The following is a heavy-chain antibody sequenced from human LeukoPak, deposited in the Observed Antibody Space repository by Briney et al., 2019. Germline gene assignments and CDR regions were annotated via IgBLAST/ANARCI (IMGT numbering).Heavy chain of an antibody. V-gene: IGHV3-30*02. CDR1: GFSFSSYG. CDR2: IRYDGSNK. D-gene: IGHD6-6*01. J-gene: IGHJ3*02. CDR3: ARGQYSSSSSAFDI. Sequence: GGSLRLSCAASGFSFSSYGMHWVRQAPGKGLEWVAFIRYDGSNKYYADSVKGRFTISRDNSKNTLYLQMNSLRAEDTAVYYCARGQYSSSSSAFDIWGQGTMVTVSS.